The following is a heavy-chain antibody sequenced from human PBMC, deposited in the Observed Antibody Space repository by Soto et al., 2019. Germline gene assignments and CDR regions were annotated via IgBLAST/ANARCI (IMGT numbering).Heavy chain of an antibody. Sequence: QVQLVQSGAEVKKPGASVKVSCKASGYTFTSYYMHWVRQAPGQGLEWMGIINPSGGSTSYAQKFQGRVTMTRDTATSTVYIELSSLRSEDTAVYYWAREYGSGSYYNRNNYFDYWGQGTLVTVSS. CDR2: INPSGGST. CDR3: AREYGSGSYYNRNNYFDY. V-gene: IGHV1-46*01. J-gene: IGHJ4*02. CDR1: GYTFTSYY. D-gene: IGHD3-10*01.